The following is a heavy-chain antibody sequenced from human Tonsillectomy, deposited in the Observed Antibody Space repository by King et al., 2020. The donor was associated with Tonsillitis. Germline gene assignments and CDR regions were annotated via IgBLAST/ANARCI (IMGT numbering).Heavy chain of an antibody. J-gene: IGHJ4*02. V-gene: IGHV3-49*05. Sequence: MQLVQSGGGLVKPGRSLRLSCTASGFTFGDYAMSWFRQAPGKGLEWVGFIRSKAYGGTTEYAASVKGRFTITRDDSKSIAYLQMDSLKTEDTAVYYCTRDPRLYYYDSSGSFWGQGTLVTVSS. CDR3: TRDPRLYYYDSSGSF. CDR2: IRSKAYGGTT. CDR1: GFTFGDYA. D-gene: IGHD3-22*01.